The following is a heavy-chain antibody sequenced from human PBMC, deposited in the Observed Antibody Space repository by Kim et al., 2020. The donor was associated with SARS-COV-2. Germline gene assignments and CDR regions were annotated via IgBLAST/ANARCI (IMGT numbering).Heavy chain of an antibody. CDR1: GGSISSSNW. CDR3: ASFTSVVPAAKDAFDI. D-gene: IGHD2-2*01. Sequence: SETLSLTCAVSGGSISSSNWWSWVRQPPGKGLEWIGEIYHSGSTNYNPSLKSRVTISVDKSKNQFSLKLSSVTAAETAVYYCASFTSVVPAAKDAFDIWGQGTMVTVSS. J-gene: IGHJ3*02. CDR2: IYHSGST. V-gene: IGHV4-4*02.